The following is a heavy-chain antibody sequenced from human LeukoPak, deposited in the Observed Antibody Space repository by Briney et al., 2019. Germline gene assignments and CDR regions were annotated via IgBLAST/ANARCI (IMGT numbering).Heavy chain of an antibody. Sequence: GGSLGLSCAASGFTFSDYYMSWIRQAPGKGLEWVSYISSSGSTIYYADSVKGRFTISRDNAKNSLYLQMNSLRAEDTAVYYCARSTRIAVAGTGHYYMDVWGKGTTVTVSS. CDR1: GFTFSDYY. V-gene: IGHV3-11*04. CDR2: ISSSGSTI. J-gene: IGHJ6*03. CDR3: ARSTRIAVAGTGHYYMDV. D-gene: IGHD6-19*01.